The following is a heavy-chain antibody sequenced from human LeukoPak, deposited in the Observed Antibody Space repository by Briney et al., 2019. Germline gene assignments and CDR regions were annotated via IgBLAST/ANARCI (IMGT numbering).Heavy chain of an antibody. J-gene: IGHJ4*02. CDR2: IHSSGGS. CDR1: GASISNYY. Sequence: PSETLSLTCTVSGASISNYYWSWLRQTTEKGLEWMGHIHSSGGSSYYPSLKSPLTLSIDTSRNQLSLKLPSLTAADTAVYFCARLGSYHDFWGQGALVTVSS. D-gene: IGHD1-26*01. V-gene: IGHV4-4*09. CDR3: ARLGSYHDF.